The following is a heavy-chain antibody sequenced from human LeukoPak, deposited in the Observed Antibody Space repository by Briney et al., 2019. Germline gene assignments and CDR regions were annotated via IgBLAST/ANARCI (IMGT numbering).Heavy chain of an antibody. Sequence: GGSLRLSCAASGFTFSSYSMNWVRQAPGKGLEWVSSISSSSSYIYYADSVKGRYTISRDNDKNSLYLQMNSLRAEDTALYYWATHRCVLTQYYYYGMDVWGQGTTVTVSS. J-gene: IGHJ6*02. D-gene: IGHD3-9*01. CDR1: GFTFSSYS. V-gene: IGHV3-21*01. CDR2: ISSSSSYI. CDR3: ATHRCVLTQYYYYGMDV.